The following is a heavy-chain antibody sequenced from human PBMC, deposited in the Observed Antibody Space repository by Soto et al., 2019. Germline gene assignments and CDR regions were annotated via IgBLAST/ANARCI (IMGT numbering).Heavy chain of an antibody. CDR3: ARESEDLTSNFDY. V-gene: IGHV3-21*01. CDR1: GFTFSSYS. CDR2: ISSSSSYI. Sequence: GSLRLSCAASGFTFSSYSMNWVRHAPGKGLEWVSSISSSSSYIYYADSVKGRFTISRDNAKNSLYLQMNSLRAEDTAVYYCARESEDLTSNFDYWGQGTLVTVSS. J-gene: IGHJ4*02.